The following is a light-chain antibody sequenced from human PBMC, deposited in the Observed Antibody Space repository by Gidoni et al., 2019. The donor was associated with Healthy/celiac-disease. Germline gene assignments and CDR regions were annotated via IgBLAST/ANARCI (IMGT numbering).Light chain of an antibody. CDR2: GKN. V-gene: IGLV3-19*01. CDR3: NSRDSSGNPHVV. J-gene: IGLJ2*01. Sequence: SSELTQAPAVSVALGQTVRITCQGDSLRSYYASWYQKKPGQAPVLVIYGKNNRPSGIPDRFSGSSSGNTASLTITGAQAEDEADYYCNSRDSSGNPHVVFGGGTKLTVL. CDR1: SLRSYY.